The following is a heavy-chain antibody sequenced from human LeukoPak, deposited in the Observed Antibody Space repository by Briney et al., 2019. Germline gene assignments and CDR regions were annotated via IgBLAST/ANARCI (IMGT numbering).Heavy chain of an antibody. CDR3: ARHFTAAGAGSFDY. J-gene: IGHJ4*02. CDR2: IYYSGGT. Sequence: PSETLSLTCTVSGGSISSYYWSWIRQPPGKGLEWIGYIYYSGGTNYNPSLKSRVAISVDTSKNQFSLKLSSVTAADTAVYYCARHFTAAGAGSFDYWGQGTLVTVSS. CDR1: GGSISSYY. V-gene: IGHV4-59*08. D-gene: IGHD6-13*01.